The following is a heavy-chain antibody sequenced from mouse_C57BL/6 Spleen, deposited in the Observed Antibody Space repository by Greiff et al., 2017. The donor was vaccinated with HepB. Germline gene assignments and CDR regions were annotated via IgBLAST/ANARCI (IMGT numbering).Heavy chain of an antibody. CDR1: GYTFTDYY. CDR3: AVYSNYEGFAY. V-gene: IGHV1-76*01. Sequence: VQLQQSGAELVRPGASVKLSCKASGYTFTDYYINWVKQRPGQGLEWIARIYPGSGNTYYNEKFKGKATLTAEKSSSTAYMQLSSLTSEDSAVYFCAVYSNYEGFAYWGQGTLVTVSA. D-gene: IGHD2-5*01. J-gene: IGHJ3*01. CDR2: IYPGSGNT.